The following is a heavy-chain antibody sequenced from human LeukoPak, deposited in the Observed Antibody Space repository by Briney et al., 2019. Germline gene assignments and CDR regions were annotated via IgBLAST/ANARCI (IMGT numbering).Heavy chain of an antibody. V-gene: IGHV4-4*09. J-gene: IGHJ4*02. D-gene: IGHD3-3*01. CDR1: GGSITSYY. CDR2: IYPSGRT. Sequence: SETLSLTCTVSGGSITSYYWSWIRQPPGKGLEWIGYIYPSGRTSYNPSLKSRVTISEDTSTNQLSLKLSSVTAADTAVYYCARATPTYYDFWSGYLYFDYWGQGTLVTVSS. CDR3: ARATPTYYDFWSGYLYFDY.